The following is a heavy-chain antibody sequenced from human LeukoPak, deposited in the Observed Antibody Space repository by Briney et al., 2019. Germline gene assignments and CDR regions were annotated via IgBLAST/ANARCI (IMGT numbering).Heavy chain of an antibody. Sequence: GGSLRLSCAASGFTFSSYGMHWVCQAPGKGLEWVAFIRYDGSNKYYADSVKGRFTISRDNSKNTLYLQMNSLRAEDTAVYYCAKDPRLRSSWYFSYWGQGTLVTVSS. CDR2: IRYDGSNK. CDR3: AKDPRLRSSWYFSY. D-gene: IGHD6-13*01. J-gene: IGHJ4*02. V-gene: IGHV3-30*02. CDR1: GFTFSSYG.